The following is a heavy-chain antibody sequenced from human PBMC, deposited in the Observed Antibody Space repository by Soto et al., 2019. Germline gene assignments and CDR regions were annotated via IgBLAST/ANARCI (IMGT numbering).Heavy chain of an antibody. D-gene: IGHD3-3*01. Sequence: GGSLRLSCAASGFSFVNYAMNWVRQAPGKGLEWVSGLSGSGTSTYYADSVKGRFTISRDNSRDTLFLQMNSLTADDTAVYYCARDLTIFGVVAYFDYWGQGTPVTVSS. CDR2: LSGSGTST. J-gene: IGHJ4*02. CDR1: GFSFVNYA. CDR3: ARDLTIFGVVAYFDY. V-gene: IGHV3-23*01.